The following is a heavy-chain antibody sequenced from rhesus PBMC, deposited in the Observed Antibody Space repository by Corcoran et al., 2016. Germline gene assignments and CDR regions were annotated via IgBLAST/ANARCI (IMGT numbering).Heavy chain of an antibody. CDR3: TRGAYWYFDI. V-gene: IGHV3-183*01. CDR1: GFTFVGYG. CDR2: IRSASSYI. Sequence: EVQLVESGGGLVQPGGSLRLSCAASGFTFVGYGLYWFRQAPGKGLEWVSSIRSASSYIYYADSVKGRFNISRDNAKNSLSLQMSSLRAEDTAVYYCTRGAYWYFDIWGPGTPITISS. J-gene: IGHJ2*01.